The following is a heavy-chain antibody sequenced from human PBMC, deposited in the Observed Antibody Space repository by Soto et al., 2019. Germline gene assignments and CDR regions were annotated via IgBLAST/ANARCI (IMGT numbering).Heavy chain of an antibody. V-gene: IGHV3-7*04. CDR1: GFTFRSYW. D-gene: IGHD6-6*01. CDR2: IKQDGSEK. CDR3: ARGGNSSSSGWFDP. J-gene: IGHJ5*02. Sequence: QPGGSLRLSCAASGFTFRSYWMSWVRQAPGKGLEWVANIKQDGSEKYYVDSVKGRFTISRDNAKNSLYLQMNSLRAEDTAVYYCARGGNSSSSGWFDPWGQGTLVTVSS.